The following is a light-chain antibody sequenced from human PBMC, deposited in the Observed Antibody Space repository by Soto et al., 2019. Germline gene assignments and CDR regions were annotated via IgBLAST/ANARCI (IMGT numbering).Light chain of an antibody. Sequence: QAVVTQESSLTVSPGGTVTLTCDSSTGAVTSGHYPYWFQQKPGQAPRTLIHDTTNKHSWTPARFSGSLLGGKAALTLSGAQPEDEADYYCLLFDSGVGVFGGGTKVTVL. J-gene: IGLJ3*02. V-gene: IGLV7-46*01. CDR3: LLFDSGVGV. CDR1: TGAVTSGHY. CDR2: DTT.